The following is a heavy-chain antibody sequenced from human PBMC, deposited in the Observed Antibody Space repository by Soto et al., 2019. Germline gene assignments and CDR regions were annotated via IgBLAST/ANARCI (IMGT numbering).Heavy chain of an antibody. CDR3: TDERYSSPFI. J-gene: IGHJ4*02. CDR2: IYHTGTT. CDR1: GGSISSGDYY. V-gene: IGHV4-39*01. Sequence: QLQELGPRLVMPSETLSLTCTVSGGSISSGDYYWGWVRQPPGKGLEWIGRIYHTGTTYYNPSLKSRLIMSVDRSENQFSLRLNSVTVTDTAVYYCTDERYSSPFIWGQGTLVTVSS. D-gene: IGHD4-4*01.